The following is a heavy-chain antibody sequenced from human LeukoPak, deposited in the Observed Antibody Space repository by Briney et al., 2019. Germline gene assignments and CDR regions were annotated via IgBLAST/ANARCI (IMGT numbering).Heavy chain of an antibody. CDR2: IWYDGSNK. CDR1: GFIFSSYG. CDR3: ARRYCSSTSCYFSNWFNP. Sequence: GGSLRLSCAASGFIFSSYGMHWVRQAPGKGLEWAAVIWYDGSNKYYADSVKGRFTISRDNSKNTLYLQMNSLRAEDTAVYYCARRYCSSTSCYFSNWFNPWGQGTLVTVSS. D-gene: IGHD2-2*01. V-gene: IGHV3-33*01. J-gene: IGHJ5*02.